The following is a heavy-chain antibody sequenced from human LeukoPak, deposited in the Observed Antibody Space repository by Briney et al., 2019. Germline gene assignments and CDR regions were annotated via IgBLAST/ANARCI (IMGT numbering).Heavy chain of an antibody. V-gene: IGHV4-39*01. D-gene: IGHD5-24*01. CDR1: GGSISNSSYY. CDR3: ARHARMGTINPSY. J-gene: IGHJ4*02. CDR2: MYYSGST. Sequence: SETLSLTCTVSGGSISNSSYYWGWVRQPPGKGLEWIGSMYYSGSTYYNPSLKSRATISVDTSKNQFSLKLSSVTAADTAVYYCARHARMGTINPSYWGQGTLVTVSS.